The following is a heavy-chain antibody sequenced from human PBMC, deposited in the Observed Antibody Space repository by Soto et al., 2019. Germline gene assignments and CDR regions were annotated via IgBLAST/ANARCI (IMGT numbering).Heavy chain of an antibody. D-gene: IGHD3-3*01. V-gene: IGHV1-69*06. CDR1: GGTFSSYA. CDR3: SSFDFCSRYYPPDYYYGMDV. CDR2: IIPIFGTA. J-gene: IGHJ6*02. Sequence: SVKVSCKASGGTFSSYAISWVRQAPGQGLEWMGGIIPIFGTANYAQKFQGRVTITADKSTSTAYMELSSLRSEDTAVYYCSSFDFCSRYYPPDYYYGMDVWGQGTTVTVSS.